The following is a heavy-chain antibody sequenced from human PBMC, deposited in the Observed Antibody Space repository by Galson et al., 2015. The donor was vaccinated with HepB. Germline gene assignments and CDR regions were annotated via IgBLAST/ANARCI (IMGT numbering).Heavy chain of an antibody. J-gene: IGHJ6*02. Sequence: SETLSLTCAVYGGSFSGYHWSWIRQPPGKGLEWIGEINHSGSTNYNPSLKSRVTISVDTSKNQFSLKLSSVTAADTAVYYCASLGVGKVVPDPPDYYYYSMDVWGQGTTVTVSS. CDR1: GGSFSGYH. CDR2: INHSGST. D-gene: IGHD2-2*01. CDR3: ASLGVGKVVPDPPDYYYYSMDV. V-gene: IGHV4-34*01.